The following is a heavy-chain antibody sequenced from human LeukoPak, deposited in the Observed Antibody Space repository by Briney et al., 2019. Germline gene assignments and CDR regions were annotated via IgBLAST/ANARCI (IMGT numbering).Heavy chain of an antibody. CDR2: INAGNGNT. CDR3: ARDIRQQLVPGAFDI. J-gene: IGHJ3*02. D-gene: IGHD6-13*01. CDR1: GYTFTSYA. Sequence: ASVKVSCKASGYTFTSYAMHWVRQAPGQRLEWTGWINAGNGNTKYSQKFQGRVTITRDTSASTAYMELSSLRSEDTAVYYCARDIRQQLVPGAFDIWGQGTMVTVSS. V-gene: IGHV1-3*01.